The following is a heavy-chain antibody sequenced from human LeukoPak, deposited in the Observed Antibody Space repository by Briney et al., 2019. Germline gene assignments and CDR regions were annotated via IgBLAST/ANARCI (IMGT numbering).Heavy chain of an antibody. CDR1: GDSFTSVTDY. CDR3: AGDRGEEYSSGWYKRNYFYN. J-gene: IGHJ4*02. Sequence: SETLSLTCTVSGDSFTSVTDYWAWIRQPPGKGLEWIASGDYSGGTYYNPSLESRVAISADMSKNQISLKLTSVTGADTAVYYGAGDRGEEYSSGWYKRNYFYNWGKGIGVTVSS. V-gene: IGHV4-39*07. CDR2: GDYSGGT. D-gene: IGHD6-19*01.